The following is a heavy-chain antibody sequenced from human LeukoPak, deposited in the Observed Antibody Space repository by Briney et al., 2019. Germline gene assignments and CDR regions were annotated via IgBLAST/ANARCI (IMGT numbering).Heavy chain of an antibody. CDR2: IKQDGSEK. CDR3: ARDPYNILTGYSYYFDY. J-gene: IGHJ4*02. V-gene: IGHV3-7*01. Sequence: GGSLRLSCAASGFTFSSYWMSWVRQAPGKGLEWVANIKQDGSEKYYVDSVKGRLTISRDNAKNSLYLQMNSLRAEDTAVYYCARDPYNILTGYSYYFDYWGQGTLVTVSS. CDR1: GFTFSSYW. D-gene: IGHD3-9*01.